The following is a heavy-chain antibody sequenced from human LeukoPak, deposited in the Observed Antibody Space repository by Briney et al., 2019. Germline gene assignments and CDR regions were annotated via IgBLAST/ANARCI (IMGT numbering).Heavy chain of an antibody. CDR2: IKKDGTEK. Sequence: GGSLRLSCAASRFTFNTYWMTWVRQAPGKGLEWVANIKKDGTEKYYVDSVKGRFTISRDNANNSLYLQMNSLRAEDTAVYYCARAPISSHYYHFIDVWGKGTTVTVSS. D-gene: IGHD6-6*01. CDR3: ARAPISSHYYHFIDV. V-gene: IGHV3-7*01. CDR1: RFTFNTYW. J-gene: IGHJ6*03.